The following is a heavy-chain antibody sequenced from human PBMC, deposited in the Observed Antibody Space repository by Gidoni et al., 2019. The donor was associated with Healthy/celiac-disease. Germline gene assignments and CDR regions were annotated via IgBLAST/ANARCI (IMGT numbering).Heavy chain of an antibody. CDR3: AKDGSPYDFWSARYYFDY. CDR1: GFTFSSYA. CDR2: ISGSGGST. D-gene: IGHD3-3*01. V-gene: IGHV3-23*01. Sequence: EVQLLESGGGLVQPGGSLRLSCAASGFTFSSYAMSWVRQAPGKGLDWVSVISGSGGSTYYGDSVTGRFTISRDNSKNTLYLQMNSLRAEDTAVYYCAKDGSPYDFWSARYYFDYWGQGTLVTVSS. J-gene: IGHJ4*02.